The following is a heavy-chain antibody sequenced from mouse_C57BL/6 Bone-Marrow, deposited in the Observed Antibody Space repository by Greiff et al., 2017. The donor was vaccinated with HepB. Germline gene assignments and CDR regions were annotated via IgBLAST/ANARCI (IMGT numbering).Heavy chain of an antibody. J-gene: IGHJ3*01. CDR1: GYTFTSYG. Sequence: QVQLQPSGAELARPGASVKLSCKASGYTFTSYGISWVKQRTGQGLGWIGEIYPRSGNTYYDEKFKGKATLTADKSSSTAYVALRSLTSEDAAVCFCARDYGSSYWFAYWGQGTLVTVSA. CDR2: IYPRSGNT. D-gene: IGHD1-1*01. V-gene: IGHV1-81*01. CDR3: ARDYGSSYWFAY.